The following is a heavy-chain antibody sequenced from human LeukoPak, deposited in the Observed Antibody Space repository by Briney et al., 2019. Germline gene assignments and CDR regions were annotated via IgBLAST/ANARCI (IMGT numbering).Heavy chain of an antibody. J-gene: IGHJ6*02. V-gene: IGHV3-30*18. Sequence: PGGSLRLSCAASGFTFSSFGMHWVRQAPGKGLEWVAVISYDGSNKYHADSVKGRFTISRDNSKNTLYLQMNSLRAEDTAVYYCAKDIDYYCGMDVWGQGTTVTVSS. CDR1: GFTFSSFG. CDR2: ISYDGSNK. CDR3: AKDIDYYCGMDV.